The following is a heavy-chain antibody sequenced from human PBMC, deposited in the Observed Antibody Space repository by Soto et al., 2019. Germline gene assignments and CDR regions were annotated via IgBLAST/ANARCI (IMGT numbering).Heavy chain of an antibody. Sequence: ASVKVSCTASGYTFTSYGISWVRQAPGQGLEWMGWISAYNGNTNYAQKPQGRVTMTTDTSTSTAYMELRSLRSDDTAVFYCARDRGSISVAGPTVDYWGQGTLVTVSS. V-gene: IGHV1-18*01. CDR3: ARDRGSISVAGPTVDY. J-gene: IGHJ4*02. D-gene: IGHD6-19*01. CDR1: GYTFTSYG. CDR2: ISAYNGNT.